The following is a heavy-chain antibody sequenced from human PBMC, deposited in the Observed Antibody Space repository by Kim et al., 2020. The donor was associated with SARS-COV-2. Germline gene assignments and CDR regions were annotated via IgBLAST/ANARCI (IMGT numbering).Heavy chain of an antibody. D-gene: IGHD6-13*01. CDR2: IYYSGST. CDR1: GGSVSSGSYY. V-gene: IGHV4-61*01. CDR3: ARVTIAAAGQEDYYYGMDV. J-gene: IGHJ6*02. Sequence: SETLSLTCTVSGGSVSSGSYYWSWIRQPPGKGLEWIGYIYYSGSTNYNPSLKSRVTISVDTSKNQFSLKLSSVTAADTAVYYCARVTIAAAGQEDYYYGMDVWGQGTTVTVSS.